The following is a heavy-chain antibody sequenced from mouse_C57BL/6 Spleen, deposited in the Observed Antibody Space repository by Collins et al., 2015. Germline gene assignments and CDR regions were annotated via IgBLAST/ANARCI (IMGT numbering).Heavy chain of an antibody. D-gene: IGHD1-1*01. V-gene: IGHV5-9-1*01. CDR1: GFTFSSYA. CDR3: ATLNYYGSSPFDY. J-gene: IGHJ2*01. CDR2: ISSGGSYT. Sequence: EVMLVESGGGLVKPGGSLKLSCAASGFTFSSYAMSWVRQTPEKRLEWVATISSGGSYTYYPDSVKGRFTISRDNAKNTLYLQMSSLRSEDTAMYYCATLNYYGSSPFDYWGQGTTLTVSS.